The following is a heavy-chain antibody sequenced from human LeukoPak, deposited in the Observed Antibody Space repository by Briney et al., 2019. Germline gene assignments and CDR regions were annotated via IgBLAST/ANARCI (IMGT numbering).Heavy chain of an antibody. CDR1: GFTFTSYW. CDR3: KSGGAAPGAFDY. V-gene: IGHV3-7*01. CDR2: IKHDGSEQ. J-gene: IGHJ4*02. D-gene: IGHD6-13*01. Sequence: GGSLRLSCAASGFTFTSYWMSWMRQAPGEGLQWVANIKHDGSEQYYVDSVKGRFTISRDNARNSLYLQMNSLGVEDTAVYYCKSGGAAPGAFDYWGQGALVTVSS.